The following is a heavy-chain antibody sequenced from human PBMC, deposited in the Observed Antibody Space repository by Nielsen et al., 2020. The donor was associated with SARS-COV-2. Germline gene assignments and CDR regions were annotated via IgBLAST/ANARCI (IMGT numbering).Heavy chain of an antibody. CDR3: AKAFRSSDWLRAANDY. Sequence: GGSLSLSCAASGFTFITYAMSWVRQPPGKGLEWVSAIIGGVGGTHYAASVEGRFTISRDDSKNTLYLQMNSLRGEDTAVYYCAKAFRSSDWLRAANDYWGQGTLVTVSS. V-gene: IGHV3-23*01. D-gene: IGHD3-9*01. CDR2: IIGGVGGT. J-gene: IGHJ4*02. CDR1: GFTFITYA.